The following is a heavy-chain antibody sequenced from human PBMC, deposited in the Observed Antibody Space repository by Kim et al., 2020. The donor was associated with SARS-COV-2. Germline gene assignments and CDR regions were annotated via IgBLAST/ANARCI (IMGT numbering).Heavy chain of an antibody. CDR3: AGTTHGRDDAFDI. Sequence: SETLSLTCTVSGGSVSSGSYYWSWIRQPPGKGLEWIDYIYYSGSTNYNPSLKSRVTISVDRTKNQFSLKLRSVTAADTAVYYCAGTTHGRDDAFDIWGQG. V-gene: IGHV4-61*01. CDR1: GGSVSSGSYY. CDR2: IYYSGST. J-gene: IGHJ3*02. D-gene: IGHD1-1*01.